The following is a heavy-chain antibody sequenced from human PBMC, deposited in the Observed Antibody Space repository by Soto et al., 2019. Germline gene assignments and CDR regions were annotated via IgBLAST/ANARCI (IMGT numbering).Heavy chain of an antibody. CDR3: ARDVKLSGRYYYYGMDV. CDR1: GYTFTSYG. CDR2: ISAYNGNT. Sequence: QVQLAQSGAEVKKPGASVKVSCKASGYTFTSYGISWVRQAPGQGLEWMGWISAYNGNTNYAQKLQGRVTMTTDTSTSTAYMELRSLRSDDTAVYYCARDVKLSGRYYYYGMDVWGQGTTVTVSS. J-gene: IGHJ6*02. D-gene: IGHD3-16*02. V-gene: IGHV1-18*01.